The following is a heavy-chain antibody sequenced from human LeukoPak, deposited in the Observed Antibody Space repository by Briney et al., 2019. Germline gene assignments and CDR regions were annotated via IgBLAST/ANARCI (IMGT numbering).Heavy chain of an antibody. J-gene: IGHJ4*02. Sequence: SVKVSCKASGGTFSSYAISWVRQAPGQGLEWMGGIIPIFGTANYAQKFQGRVTITADKSTSTAYMELSSLRSEDTAVYYCAREKVGSGYYYGDWGQGTLVTVSS. CDR2: IIPIFGTA. D-gene: IGHD3-10*01. CDR3: AREKVGSGYYYGD. CDR1: GGTFSSYA. V-gene: IGHV1-69*06.